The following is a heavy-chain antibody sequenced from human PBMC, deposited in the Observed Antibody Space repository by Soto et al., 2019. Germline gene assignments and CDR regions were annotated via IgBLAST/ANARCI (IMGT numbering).Heavy chain of an antibody. CDR2: IKQDGSEE. Sequence: EVQLVESGGGLVQPGGSLRLSCVDSGFTVSSYWMSWVRLAPVKGLEWVGNIKQDGSEENYVYSVKGRFTISRDNAKNSMYLQMNSLRAEDTAVYYCARIAASGRGWDVWGQGTTVFVSS. CDR3: ARIAASGRGWDV. J-gene: IGHJ6*02. D-gene: IGHD6-13*01. CDR1: GFTVSSYW. V-gene: IGHV3-7*01.